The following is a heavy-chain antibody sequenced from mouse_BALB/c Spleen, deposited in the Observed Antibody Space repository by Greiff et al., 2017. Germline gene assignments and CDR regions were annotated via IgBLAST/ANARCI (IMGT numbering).Heavy chain of an antibody. CDR2: INPGSGGT. CDR3: ARGYYDYDWGYYYAMDY. CDR1: GYAFTNYL. D-gene: IGHD2-4*01. V-gene: IGHV1-54*01. Sequence: QVQLQQSGAELVRPGTSVKVSCKASGYAFTNYLIEWVKQRPGQGLEWIGVINPGSGGTNYNEKFKGKATLTADKSSSTAFMQLSSLTSDDSAVYFCARGYYDYDWGYYYAMDYWGQGTSVTVSS. J-gene: IGHJ4*01.